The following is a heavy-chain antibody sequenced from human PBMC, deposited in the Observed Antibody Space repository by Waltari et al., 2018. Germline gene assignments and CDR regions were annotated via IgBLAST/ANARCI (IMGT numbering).Heavy chain of an antibody. J-gene: IGHJ4*02. Sequence: QPQLQESGPGLVKPSETLSLTCTVSGGSISSSNFYWGCIRQPPGKGLEWIASIHYSGRTYYNPSLKSRFTISVDTSKNQFSLKLSSVTAADTAVYYCATRIAAAGSFDYWGQGTLVTVSS. V-gene: IGHV4-39*07. CDR2: IHYSGRT. CDR1: GGSISSSNFY. CDR3: ATRIAAAGSFDY. D-gene: IGHD6-13*01.